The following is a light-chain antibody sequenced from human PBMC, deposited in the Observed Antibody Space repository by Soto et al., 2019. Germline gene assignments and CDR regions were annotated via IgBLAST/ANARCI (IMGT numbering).Light chain of an antibody. CDR2: AAS. V-gene: IGKV1-39*01. CDR1: QSISSY. J-gene: IGKJ1*01. CDR3: QQSSSSPET. Sequence: DIQMTQSPSSLSASVGDRVTITSRASQSISSYLNRYQQKPGKAPKLRIYAASSLQGGVPSRFSGSRSGIDCTLTISSLKPEDFATYFCQQSSSSPETFGQGTKLEI.